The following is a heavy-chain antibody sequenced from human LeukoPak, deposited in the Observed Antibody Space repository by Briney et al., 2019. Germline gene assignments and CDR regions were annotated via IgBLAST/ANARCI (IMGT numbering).Heavy chain of an antibody. J-gene: IGHJ4*02. CDR2: IKQDGSEK. D-gene: IGHD3-22*01. CDR1: GFTFSSYW. Sequence: PGGSLRLSCAASGFTFSSYWMSWVRQAPGKGLEWVANIKQDGSEKYYVDSVKGRFTISRDNAKNSLYLQMNSLRAEDTAVYYCARGLYASVHTYYYDSSGKIYWGQGTLVTVSS. CDR3: ARGLYASVHTYYYDSSGKIY. V-gene: IGHV3-7*01.